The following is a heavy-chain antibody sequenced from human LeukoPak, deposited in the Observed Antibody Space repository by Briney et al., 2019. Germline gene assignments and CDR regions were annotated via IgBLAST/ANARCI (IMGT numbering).Heavy chain of an antibody. CDR3: TTVDTATGGRDY. J-gene: IGHJ4*02. Sequence: GGSLRLSCAASGFTFSSYGMHWVRQAPGKGLEWVAVISYDGSNKYYADSVKGRFTISRDNSKNTLYLQMNSLRAEDTAVYYCTTVDTATGGRDYWGQGTLVTVSS. D-gene: IGHD5-18*01. CDR1: GFTFSSYG. CDR2: ISYDGSNK. V-gene: IGHV3-30*19.